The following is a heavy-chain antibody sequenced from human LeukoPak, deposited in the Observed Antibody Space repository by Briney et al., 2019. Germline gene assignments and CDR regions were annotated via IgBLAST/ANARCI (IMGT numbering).Heavy chain of an antibody. CDR2: ISSVGTTI. D-gene: IGHD6-19*01. J-gene: IGHJ4*02. V-gene: IGHV3-48*03. CDR3: AKGPRGSSSYYFDC. CDR1: GFTFSNYE. Sequence: GGSLRLSCAASGFTFSNYEMNWVRQAPGKGLEWVSYISSVGTTIYYADSVKGRFTISRDNSKNTLFLQMNSLRAEDTASYYCAKGPRGSSSYYFDCWGQGSLVTVSS.